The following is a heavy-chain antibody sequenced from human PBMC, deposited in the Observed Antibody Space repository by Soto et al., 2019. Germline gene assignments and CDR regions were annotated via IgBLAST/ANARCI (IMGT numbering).Heavy chain of an antibody. J-gene: IGHJ4*02. CDR1: GGSFSGYY. CDR2: INHSGST. D-gene: IGHD3-10*01. V-gene: IGHV4-34*01. CDR3: ARGKGYGSGLRFDY. Sequence: QVQLQQWGAGLLKPSETLSLTCAVYGGSFSGYYWSWIRQPPGKGLEWIGEINHSGSTNYNPSLKSQVTISVDTSKNQFSLKLSSVTAADTAVYYCARGKGYGSGLRFDYWGQGTLVTVSS.